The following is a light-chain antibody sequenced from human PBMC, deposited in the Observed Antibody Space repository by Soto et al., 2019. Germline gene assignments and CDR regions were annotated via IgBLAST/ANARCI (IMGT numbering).Light chain of an antibody. J-gene: IGKJ1*01. V-gene: IGKV2-30*02. CDR1: QSLVHSDGKAY. Sequence: DAVLTQSPLSLPVTLGQPAAISCRSSQSLVHSDGKAYLIWFQQRPGQSPRRIIYQVSRRDDGVPDRFRVSGSGTDFTLIISRVEAEDVGVYYCMQGTHWPWTFGQGTKVEIK. CDR3: MQGTHWPWT. CDR2: QVS.